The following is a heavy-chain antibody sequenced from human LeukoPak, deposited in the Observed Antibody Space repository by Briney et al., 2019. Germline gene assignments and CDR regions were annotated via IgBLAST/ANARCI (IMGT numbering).Heavy chain of an antibody. Sequence: GGSLRLSCAASGFTISGYWMIWLRQAPGKGLEWVANIKQDGGEKYYVDSVKGRSTISRDNAKNSLYLQMNSLRAEDTAVYYCARDRGFGQADVWGKGTTVTVSS. D-gene: IGHD3-10*01. V-gene: IGHV3-7*01. CDR1: GFTISGYW. CDR3: ARDRGFGQADV. CDR2: IKQDGGEK. J-gene: IGHJ6*04.